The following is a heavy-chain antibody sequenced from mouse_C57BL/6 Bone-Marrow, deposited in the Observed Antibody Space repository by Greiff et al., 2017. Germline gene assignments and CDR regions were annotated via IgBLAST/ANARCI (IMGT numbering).Heavy chain of an antibody. Sequence: QVQLKQPGAELVKPGASVKLSCKASGYTFTSYWMPWVKQRPGQGLEWIGEIVPSDSYTNYNQKFKGKAILTVDTSSSTAYMQLSSLTSEDSAVYYCAREGMGYCNYDLAWFAYWGQGTLVTVSA. D-gene: IGHD2-1*01. V-gene: IGHV1-50*01. J-gene: IGHJ3*01. CDR1: GYTFTSYW. CDR3: AREGMGYCNYDLAWFAY. CDR2: IVPSDSYT.